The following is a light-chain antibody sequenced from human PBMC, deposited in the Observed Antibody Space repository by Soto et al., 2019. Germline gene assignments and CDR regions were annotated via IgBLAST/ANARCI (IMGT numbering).Light chain of an antibody. CDR3: NSYGGTNNYVV. CDR1: SSNIGGNS. J-gene: IGLJ2*01. Sequence: QSVMTQPPSVSAAPGQKVTISCSGSSSNIGGNSVSWYQQLPGTAPKLLIYDVNKRPSGVPDRCSGSKSGNTSSLTVSGLQAEDEADYFCNSYGGTNNYVVFGGGTKLTVL. V-gene: IGLV2-8*01. CDR2: DVN.